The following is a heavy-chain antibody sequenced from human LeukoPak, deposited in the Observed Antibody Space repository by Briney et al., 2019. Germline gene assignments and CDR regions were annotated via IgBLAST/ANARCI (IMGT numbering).Heavy chain of an antibody. J-gene: IGHJ4*02. CDR1: GGSISSGSYY. CDR2: IYTSGST. V-gene: IGHV4-61*02. Sequence: SETLSLTCTVSGGSISSGSYYWSWIRQPAGKGLEWIGRIYTSGSTNYNPSLKSRVTISVDTSKNQFSLKLSSVTAADTAVYYCASRNAYYDSSGYYNPFDYWGQGTLVTVSS. D-gene: IGHD3-22*01. CDR3: ASRNAYYDSSGYYNPFDY.